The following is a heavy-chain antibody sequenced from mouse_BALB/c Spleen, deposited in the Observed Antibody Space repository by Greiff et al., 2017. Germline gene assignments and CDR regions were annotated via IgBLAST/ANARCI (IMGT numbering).Heavy chain of an antibody. CDR2: ISNGGGST. Sequence: EVQGVESGGGLVQPGGSLKLSCAASGFTFSSYTMSWVRQTPEKRLEWVAYISNGGGSTYYPDTVKGRFTISRDNAKNTLYLQMSSLKSEDTAMYYCARLYGNYVRYFDVWGAGTTVTVSS. CDR3: ARLYGNYVRYFDV. CDR1: GFTFSSYT. J-gene: IGHJ1*01. D-gene: IGHD2-1*01. V-gene: IGHV5-12-2*01.